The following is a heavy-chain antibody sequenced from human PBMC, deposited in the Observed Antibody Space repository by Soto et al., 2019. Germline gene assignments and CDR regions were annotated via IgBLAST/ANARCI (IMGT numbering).Heavy chain of an antibody. V-gene: IGHV4-31*03. CDR1: GGSISSGGYY. D-gene: IGHD3-22*01. CDR3: ARDPDYDSSGYTGYFDL. Sequence: PSETLSLTCTVSGGSISSGGYYWSWIRQHPGKGLEWIGYIYYSGSTYYNPSLKSRVTISVDTSKNQFSLKLSSVTAADTAVYYCARDPDYDSSGYTGYFDLWGRGTLVTVSS. CDR2: IYYSGST. J-gene: IGHJ2*01.